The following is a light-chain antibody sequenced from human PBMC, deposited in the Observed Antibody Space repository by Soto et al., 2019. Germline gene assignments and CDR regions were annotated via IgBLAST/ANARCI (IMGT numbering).Light chain of an antibody. Sequence: QSVLTQPPSTSGTPGQGVTISCSGSSSNIGSNYVYWYQQLPGTAPKVLIYRNDQRPSGVPDRFSGSKSGTSASLAISGLRYEDEADYYCAAWDDNLNGVVFGGGTKVTVL. CDR3: AAWDDNLNGVV. CDR2: RND. J-gene: IGLJ2*01. V-gene: IGLV1-47*01. CDR1: SSNIGSNY.